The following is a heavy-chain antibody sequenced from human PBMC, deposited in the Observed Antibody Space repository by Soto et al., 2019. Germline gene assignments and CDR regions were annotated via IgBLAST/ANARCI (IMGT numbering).Heavy chain of an antibody. D-gene: IGHD6-13*01. J-gene: IGHJ4*02. CDR3: ETDPVREVVRAAGYFDY. V-gene: IGHV1-24*01. CDR2: FDPEDGET. Sequence: ASVKVSCKVSGYTLTELSMHWVRQAPGKGLEWMGGFDPEDGETIYAQKFQGRVTMTEDTSTDTAYMELSSLRSEDTAVYYCETDPVREVVRAAGYFDYWGQGTLVTVSS. CDR1: GYTLTELS.